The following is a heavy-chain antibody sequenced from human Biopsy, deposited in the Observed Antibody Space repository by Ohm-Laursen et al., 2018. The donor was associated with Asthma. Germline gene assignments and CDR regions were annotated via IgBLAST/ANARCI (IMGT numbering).Heavy chain of an antibody. V-gene: IGHV1-69*01. D-gene: IGHD6-19*01. CDR2: IMTVFGTT. CDR1: GGTFSNFA. Sequence: SSVKVSCKAPGGTFSNFAISWVRQAPGQGLEWLGGIMTVFGTTKYAQKLQGRVTITADESTSTAYMEVTSLRSEDTAIYYCARCQVGYSSGWSLLLKKIYYSGMDVWGQGTAVTVSS. CDR3: ARCQVGYSSGWSLLLKKIYYSGMDV. J-gene: IGHJ6*02.